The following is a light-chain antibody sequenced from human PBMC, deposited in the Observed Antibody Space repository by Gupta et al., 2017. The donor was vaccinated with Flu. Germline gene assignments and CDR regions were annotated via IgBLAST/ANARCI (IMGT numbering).Light chain of an antibody. V-gene: IGLV3-9*01. CDR2: KNN. Sequence: KDIGGRNVTWCQQKTGQAPVLVVYKNNNRPSGIPERLSGSKSGNTATLTISRAKDGDEADDYCQVWDSISASVFGGGTKLTVL. CDR3: QVWDSISASV. CDR1: DIGGRN. J-gene: IGLJ3*02.